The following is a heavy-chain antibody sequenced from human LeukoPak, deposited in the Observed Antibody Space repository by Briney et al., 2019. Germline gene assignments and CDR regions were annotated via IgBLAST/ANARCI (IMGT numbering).Heavy chain of an antibody. Sequence: HGESLKISCKGSGYSFTSYWIGWVRQMPGKGLEWMGIIYPGDSDTRYSPSFQGQVTISADKSISTAYLQWSSLKASDTAMYYCASHPVGKTYYYDSSGGTMAFDIWGQGTMVTVSS. CDR3: ASHPVGKTYYYDSSGGTMAFDI. CDR2: IYPGDSDT. J-gene: IGHJ3*02. CDR1: GYSFTSYW. D-gene: IGHD3-22*01. V-gene: IGHV5-51*01.